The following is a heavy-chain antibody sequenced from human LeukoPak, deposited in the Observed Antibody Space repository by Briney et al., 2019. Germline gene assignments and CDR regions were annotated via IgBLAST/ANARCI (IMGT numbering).Heavy chain of an antibody. CDR2: ISYEGSHQ. CDR3: AKDRVSNYASDAYFEY. D-gene: IGHD3-16*01. J-gene: IGHJ4*02. Sequence: GGALRLSCAPSGVTFSGYAMNWVRQAPGKGLEWVAVISYEGSHQYYADSVKGRFTISRDTSNNTLYLQTSTLKTEATATSYCAKDRVSNYASDAYFEYWGQGSPVTVSS. V-gene: IGHV3-30*18. CDR1: GVTFSGYA.